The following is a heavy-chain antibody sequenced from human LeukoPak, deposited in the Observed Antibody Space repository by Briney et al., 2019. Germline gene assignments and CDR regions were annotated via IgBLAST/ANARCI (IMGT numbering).Heavy chain of an antibody. Sequence: PGGSLRLSCAASGFTFSSYDMHWVRQATGKGLEWVSAIGTAGDTYYPGSVKGRFTISRENAKNSLYLQMNSLRAEDTAVYYCARDMGGYDSSGYYLPNSDYWGQGTLVTVSS. CDR2: IGTAGDT. D-gene: IGHD3-22*01. V-gene: IGHV3-13*01. CDR3: ARDMGGYDSSGYYLPNSDY. J-gene: IGHJ4*02. CDR1: GFTFSSYD.